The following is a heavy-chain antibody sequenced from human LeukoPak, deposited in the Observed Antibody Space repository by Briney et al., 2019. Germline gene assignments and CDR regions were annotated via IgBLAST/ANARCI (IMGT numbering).Heavy chain of an antibody. D-gene: IGHD3-16*02. V-gene: IGHV1-8*01. CDR2: MNPNSGNT. CDR1: GYTFTSYD. J-gene: IGHJ4*02. CDR3: ARGSLRDYVWGSYRYEPHYFDY. Sequence: ASVKVSCKASGYTFTSYDINWVRQATGQGLEWMGWMNPNSGNTGYAQKFQGRVTMTRNTSISTAYMEPSSLRSEDTAVYYCARGSLRDYVWGSYRYEPHYFDYWGQGTLVTVSS.